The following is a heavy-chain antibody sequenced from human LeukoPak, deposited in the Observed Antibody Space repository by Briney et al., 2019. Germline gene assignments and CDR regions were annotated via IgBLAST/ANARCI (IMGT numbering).Heavy chain of an antibody. D-gene: IGHD2-21*02. J-gene: IGHJ4*02. CDR3: ARAESGGDSIGSFDY. CDR1: GGSISSGGYY. V-gene: IGHV4-31*03. CDR2: IYYSGST. Sequence: PSQTLSLTCTVSGGSISSGGYYWSWIRQHPEKGLEWIGYIYYSGSTYYNPSLKSRVTISVDTSKDQFSLKLSSVTAADTAVYYCARAESGGDSIGSFDYWGQGTLVTVSS.